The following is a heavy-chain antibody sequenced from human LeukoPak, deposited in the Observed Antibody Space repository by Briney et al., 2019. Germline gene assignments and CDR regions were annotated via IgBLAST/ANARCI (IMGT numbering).Heavy chain of an antibody. V-gene: IGHV4-39*02. CDR1: GGSISSSSYY. CDR2: IYYSGST. CDR3: ARDSHVVVPAALDY. D-gene: IGHD2-2*01. J-gene: IGHJ4*02. Sequence: SGTLSLTCTVSGGSISSSSYYWGWIRQPPGKGLEWIGSIYYSGSTYYNPSLKSRVTISVDTSKNQFSLKLSSVTAADTAVYYCARDSHVVVPAALDYWGQGTLVTVSS.